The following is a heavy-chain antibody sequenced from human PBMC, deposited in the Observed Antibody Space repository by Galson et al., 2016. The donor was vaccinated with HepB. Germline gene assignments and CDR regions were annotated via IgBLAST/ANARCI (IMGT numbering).Heavy chain of an antibody. CDR3: ARDMAKFDC. CDR1: GFTFSNYA. CDR2: ISYNGNYT. V-gene: IGHV3-30*04. J-gene: IGHJ4*02. D-gene: IGHD3-10*01. Sequence: LRLSCAASGFTFSNYAMHWVRQAPGRGLDWVAVISYNGNYTYYADSLKGRFTISRDNSKNTLSLQMNSLRPDDTAVYYCARDMAKFDCWGQGTLVTVSS.